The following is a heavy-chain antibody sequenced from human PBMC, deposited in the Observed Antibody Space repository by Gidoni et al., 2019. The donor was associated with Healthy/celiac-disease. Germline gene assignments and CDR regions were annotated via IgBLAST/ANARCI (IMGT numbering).Heavy chain of an antibody. J-gene: IGHJ4*02. CDR2: ISSSGSTI. V-gene: IGHV3-48*03. Sequence: EVQLVESGGGLVQPGGSLRLSCAASGFTFSSYEMNWVRQAPGKGLEWFSYISSSGSTIYYAGSVKVRFTNSKDNAKNSRYLQMNRLSAGDTAFYYWARKRGWGFGELLGHEYYFDYWGQGTLVTVSS. CDR3: ARKRGWGFGELLGHEYYFDY. CDR1: GFTFSSYE. D-gene: IGHD3-10*01.